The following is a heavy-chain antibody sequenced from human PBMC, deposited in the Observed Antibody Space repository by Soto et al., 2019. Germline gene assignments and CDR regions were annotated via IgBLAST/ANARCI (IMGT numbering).Heavy chain of an antibody. Sequence: VGSLRLSCAASGFTFSSYSMNWVRQAPEKGLEWVSSISSSSSYIYYADSVKGRFTISRDNAKNSLYLQMNSLRAEDTAVYYCASSNDYYSSGYKSWYDPSGSGTWVPVSS. CDR2: ISSSSSYI. D-gene: IGHD3-22*01. V-gene: IGHV3-21*01. CDR1: GFTFSSYS. J-gene: IGHJ5*02. CDR3: ASSNDYYSSGYKSWYDP.